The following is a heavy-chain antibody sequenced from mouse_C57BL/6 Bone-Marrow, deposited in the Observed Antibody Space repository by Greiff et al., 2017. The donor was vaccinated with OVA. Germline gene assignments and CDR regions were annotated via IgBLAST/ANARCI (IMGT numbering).Heavy chain of an antibody. CDR3: ARDRDYSYYAMDY. J-gene: IGHJ4*01. CDR2: ISDGGSYT. D-gene: IGHD1-1*01. CDR1: GFTFSSYA. V-gene: IGHV5-4*01. Sequence: EVKVVESGGGLVKPGGSLKLSCAASGFTFSSYAMSWVRQTPEQRLEWVATISDGGSYTYYPDNVKGRFTISRDNAKNNLYLQMSHLKSEDTAMYYCARDRDYSYYAMDYWGQGTSVTVSS.